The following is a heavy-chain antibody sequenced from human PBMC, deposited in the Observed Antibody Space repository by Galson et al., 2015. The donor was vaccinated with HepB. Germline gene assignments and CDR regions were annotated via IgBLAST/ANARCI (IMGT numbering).Heavy chain of an antibody. CDR1: GYTFTSYD. V-gene: IGHV1-8*01. Sequence: SVKVSCKASGYTFTSYDISWVRQATGQGLEWMGWINPNSGNTGYAQKFQGRVTMTRNTSTSTAYMELSLISEDTAVYYCAKVGGVRGVQNEAFDIRGQGTMVTVSS. D-gene: IGHD3-10*01. CDR3: AKVGGVRGVQNEAFDI. CDR2: INPNSGNT. J-gene: IGHJ3*02.